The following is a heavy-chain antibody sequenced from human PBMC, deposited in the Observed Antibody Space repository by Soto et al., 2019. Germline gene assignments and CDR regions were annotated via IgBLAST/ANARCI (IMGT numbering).Heavy chain of an antibody. CDR2: SYYSGST. V-gene: IGHV4-59*01. Sequence: VQLQESGPGLVKPSETLSITCTVSGGSISSYYWSWIRQPPGKGLEWIGYSYYSGSTNYSPSLKSRVTISVDTSKNQFSLKLSSVTAADTAVYYCARERPSSAGTNVDYWGQGTLVTVSS. CDR1: GGSISSYY. D-gene: IGHD6-13*01. J-gene: IGHJ4*02. CDR3: ARERPSSAGTNVDY.